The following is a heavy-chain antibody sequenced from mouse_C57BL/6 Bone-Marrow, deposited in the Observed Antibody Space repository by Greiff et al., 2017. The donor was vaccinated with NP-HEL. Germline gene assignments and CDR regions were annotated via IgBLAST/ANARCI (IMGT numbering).Heavy chain of an antibody. D-gene: IGHD3-3*01. J-gene: IGHJ3*01. CDR2: ISDGGSYT. CDR1: GFTFSSYA. CDR3: ARDGGTGAY. V-gene: IGHV5-4*01. Sequence: EVQRVESGGGLVKPGGSLKLSCAASGFTFSSYAMSWVRQTPEKRLEWVATISDGGSYTYYPDNVKGRFTISRDNAKNNLYLQMSHLKSEDTAMYYCARDGGTGAYWGQGTLVTVSA.